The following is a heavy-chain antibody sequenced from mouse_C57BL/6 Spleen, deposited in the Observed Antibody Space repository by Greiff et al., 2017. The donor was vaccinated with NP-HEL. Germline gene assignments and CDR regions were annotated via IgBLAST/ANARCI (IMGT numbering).Heavy chain of an antibody. Sequence: EVQLQQSGAELVRPGASVKLSCTASGFNIKDDYMHWVKQRPEQGLEWIGWIDPENGDTEYASKFQGKATITADTSSNTAYLQLSSLTSEDTAVYYCTPRYAMDYWGQGTSVTVSS. CDR1: GFNIKDDY. V-gene: IGHV14-4*01. J-gene: IGHJ4*01. CDR3: TPRYAMDY. CDR2: IDPENGDT.